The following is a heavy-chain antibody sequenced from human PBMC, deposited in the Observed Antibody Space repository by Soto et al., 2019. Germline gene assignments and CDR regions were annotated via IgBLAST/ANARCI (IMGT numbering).Heavy chain of an antibody. J-gene: IGHJ6*03. CDR2: ISAYNGNT. CDR3: ARDILLGHYGDYVSYYMDV. V-gene: IGHV1-18*01. D-gene: IGHD4-17*01. CDR1: GYTFTSYG. Sequence: ASVKVSCKASGYTFTSYGISWVRQAPGQGLEWMGWISAYNGNTNYAQKLQGRVTMTTDTSTSTAYMELRSLRSDDTAVYYCARDILLGHYGDYVSYYMDVWGKGTTVTVSS.